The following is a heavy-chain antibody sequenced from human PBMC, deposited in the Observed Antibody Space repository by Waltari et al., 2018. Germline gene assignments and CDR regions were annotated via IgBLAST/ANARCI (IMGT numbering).Heavy chain of an antibody. CDR1: YY. CDR2: INPNSGGT. Sequence: YYMHWVRQAPGQGLEWMGRINPNSGGTNYAQKFQGRVTMTRDTSISTAYMELSRLRSDDTAVYYCARGTLGELSLGDWFDPWGQGTLVTVSS. V-gene: IGHV1-2*06. J-gene: IGHJ5*02. D-gene: IGHD3-16*02. CDR3: ARGTLGELSLGDWFDP.